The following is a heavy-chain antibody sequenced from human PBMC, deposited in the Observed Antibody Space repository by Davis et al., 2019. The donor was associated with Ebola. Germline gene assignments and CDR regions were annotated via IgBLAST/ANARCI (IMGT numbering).Heavy chain of an antibody. J-gene: IGHJ6*02. D-gene: IGHD3-3*01. CDR2: IYYSGST. CDR1: GGSISSSSYY. CDR3: AIRNYDFWSGYYYYYYGMDV. V-gene: IGHV4-39*07. Sequence: SETLSLTCTVSGGSISSSSYYWGWIRQPPGMGLEWIGSIYYSGSTYYNPSLKSRVTISVDTSKNQFSLKLSSVTAADTAVYYCAIRNYDFWSGYYYYYYGMDVWGQGTTVTVSS.